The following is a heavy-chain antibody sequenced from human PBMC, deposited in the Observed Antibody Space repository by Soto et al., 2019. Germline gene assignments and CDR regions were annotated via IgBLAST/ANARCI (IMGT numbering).Heavy chain of an antibody. J-gene: IGHJ6*01. CDR3: ARQGYSGYENYYYGMEV. D-gene: IGHD5-12*01. Sequence: GASVKVSCKASGCTFGSYAISWVRQAPGQGLEWMGGIIPIFGTANYAQKFQGRVTITADESTSTAYMELSSLRSEDTAVYYCARQGYSGYENYYYGMEVWGQGTTVNVSS. CDR2: IIPIFGTA. V-gene: IGHV1-69*13. CDR1: GCTFGSYA.